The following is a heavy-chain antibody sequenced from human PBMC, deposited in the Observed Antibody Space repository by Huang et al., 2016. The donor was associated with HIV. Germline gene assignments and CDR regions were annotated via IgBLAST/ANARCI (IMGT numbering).Heavy chain of an antibody. Sequence: QVQLEQSGPAVRKPGSSVKVSCQASGGSFSDQIISWVRQAPGQRFEWMGGIIPRCRAPAYVQEFKGRVTMTADESTATIYMELNSLTSEDTAVYYCAMSLRYQYDSRSYWGRYFDYWGQGTLVTVSS. D-gene: IGHD3-16*01. J-gene: IGHJ4*02. CDR2: IIPRCRAP. CDR1: GGSFSDQI. V-gene: IGHV1-69*01. CDR3: AMSLRYQYDSRSYWGRYFDY.